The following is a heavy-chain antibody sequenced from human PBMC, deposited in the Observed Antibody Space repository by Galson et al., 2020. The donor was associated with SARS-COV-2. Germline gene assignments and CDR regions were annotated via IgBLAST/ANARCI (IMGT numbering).Heavy chain of an antibody. CDR3: AKCSSSTGFGWFDP. J-gene: IGHJ5*02. CDR2: ISWNSGSI. V-gene: IGHV3-9*01. Sequence: GGSLRLSCAASGFTFDDYAMHWVRQVPGKGLEWVSGISWNSGSIGYADSVKGRFTISRDNAKNSLYLEMNSLRAEDTALYHCAKCSSSTGFGWFDPWGQGTLVTVSA. D-gene: IGHD2-2*01. CDR1: GFTFDDYA.